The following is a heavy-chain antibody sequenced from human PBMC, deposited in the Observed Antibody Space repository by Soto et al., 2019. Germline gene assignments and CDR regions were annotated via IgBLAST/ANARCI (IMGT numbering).Heavy chain of an antibody. CDR1: GFSLSTSGVG. J-gene: IGHJ4*02. CDR3: AHSQARISLIAARPGSYYFDY. D-gene: IGHD6-6*01. Sequence: ESGPTLVNPTQTLTLTCTFSGFSLSTSGVGVGWIRQPPGKALEWLALIYWNDDKRYSPSLKSRLTITKDTSKNQVVLTMTNMDPVDTATYYCAHSQARISLIAARPGSYYFDYWGQGTLVTVSS. CDR2: IYWNDDK. V-gene: IGHV2-5*01.